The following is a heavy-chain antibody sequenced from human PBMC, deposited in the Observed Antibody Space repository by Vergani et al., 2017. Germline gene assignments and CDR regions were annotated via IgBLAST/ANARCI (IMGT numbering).Heavy chain of an antibody. V-gene: IGHV3-48*04. CDR1: GFTFSSYG. J-gene: IGHJ3*02. D-gene: IGHD2-2*01. CDR2: ISSSGSTI. CDR3: AGNLGYCSSTSCYSDAVDI. Sequence: EVQLLESGGGLVQPGGSLRLSCAASGFTFSSYGMHWVRQAPGKGLEWVSYISSSGSTIYYADSVKGRFTISRDNAKNSLYLQMNSLRAEDTAVYYCAGNLGYCSSTSCYSDAVDIWGQGTMVTVSS.